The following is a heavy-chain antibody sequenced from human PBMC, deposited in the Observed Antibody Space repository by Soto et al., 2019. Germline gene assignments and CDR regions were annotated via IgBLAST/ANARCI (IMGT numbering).Heavy chain of an antibody. Sequence: XSVKVSCKSSVYTFTCYYMHWVRQAPGQGLEWMGWINPNSGGTNYAQKFQGWVTMTRDTSISTAYMELSRLRSDDTAVYYCARDLSPRSGSSYYYGMDVWGQGTTVTVS. J-gene: IGHJ6*02. CDR1: VYTFTCYY. CDR2: INPNSGGT. V-gene: IGHV1-2*04. CDR3: ARDLSPRSGSSYYYGMDV. D-gene: IGHD3-3*01.